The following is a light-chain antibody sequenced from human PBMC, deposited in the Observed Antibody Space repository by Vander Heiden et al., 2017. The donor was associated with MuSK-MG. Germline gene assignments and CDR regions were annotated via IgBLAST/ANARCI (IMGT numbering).Light chain of an antibody. J-gene: IGKJ3*01. V-gene: IGKV1-9*01. CDR1: QGISSY. Sequence: DIQLTLSPSFLSASVGDRVTITCRASQGISSYLAWYQQKPGKAPKLLIYAASTLQSGVPSRFSGSGSGTEFTLTISSLQPEDFATYYCQQLNSYPVTFGPGTKVDIK. CDR2: AAS. CDR3: QQLNSYPVT.